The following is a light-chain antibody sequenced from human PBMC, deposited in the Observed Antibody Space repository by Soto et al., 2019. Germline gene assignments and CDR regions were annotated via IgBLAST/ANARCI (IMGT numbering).Light chain of an antibody. Sequence: EIVMTQSPATLSLSPGERATLSCRASQSVNIYLSWCQQKPGQAPRLLIFGASSRATGIRARLSGSGSGTEFNLTISSLQSGVFAVYFCQQYADWLRLTFGGGTKVEIK. CDR3: QQYADWLRLT. J-gene: IGKJ4*01. CDR1: QSVNIY. V-gene: IGKV3D-15*01. CDR2: GAS.